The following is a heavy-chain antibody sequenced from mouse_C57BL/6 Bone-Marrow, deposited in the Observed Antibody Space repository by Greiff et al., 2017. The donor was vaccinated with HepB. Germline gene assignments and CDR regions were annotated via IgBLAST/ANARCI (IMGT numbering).Heavy chain of an antibody. V-gene: IGHV10-1*01. J-gene: IGHJ4*01. D-gene: IGHD2-1*01. CDR3: VSPLLFY. CDR1: GFSFNTYA. CDR2: IRSKSNNYAT. Sequence: DVKLQESGGGLVQPKGSLKLSCAASGFSFNTYAMNWVRQAPGKGLEWVARIRSKSNNYATYYADSVKDRFTISRDDSESMLYLQMNNLKTEDTAMYYCVSPLLFYWGQGTSVTVSS.